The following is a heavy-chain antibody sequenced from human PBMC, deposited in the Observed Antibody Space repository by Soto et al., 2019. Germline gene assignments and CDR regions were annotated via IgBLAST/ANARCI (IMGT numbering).Heavy chain of an antibody. V-gene: IGHV1-69*05. Sequence: QVQLMQSGAEVKKPGSSVKVSCKASGGTFSTSAISWVRQAPGEGLEWVGGIMPVFATPDYAQKFQGRVTXSXDXXTTTAYLELTSLPTADTAVYYCARDKDRQQLGGNYYYILDVWGQGTAITVSS. CDR3: ARDKDRQQLGGNYYYILDV. CDR2: IMPVFATP. CDR1: GGTFSTSA. D-gene: IGHD3-3*02. J-gene: IGHJ6*02.